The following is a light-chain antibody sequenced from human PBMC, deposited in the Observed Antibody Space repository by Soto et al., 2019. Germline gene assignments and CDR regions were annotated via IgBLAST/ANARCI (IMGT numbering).Light chain of an antibody. CDR1: SSDVGGYNY. CDR3: SSYTCSSPNLV. J-gene: IGLJ3*02. CDR2: DVT. Sequence: QSALTQPASVSGSPGQSITISCTGTSSDVGGYNYVSWYQHHPGKAPKLMIYDVTNRPSGVSNRFSGSKSGNTDSLTISGLQAEDEADYYCSSYTCSSPNLVFGGGTKLTVL. V-gene: IGLV2-14*03.